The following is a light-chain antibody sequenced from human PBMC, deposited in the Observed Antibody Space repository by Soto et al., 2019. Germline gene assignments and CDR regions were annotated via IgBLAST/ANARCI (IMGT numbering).Light chain of an antibody. J-gene: IGKJ2*01. Sequence: DIQMTQSPSSLSASVGDRVTITCRASQTISISLNWYQQKPGKAPDLLIYAASNLQSGVPSRFSGSGSGSDFTLTISSLQPEDFATYYCQQSYSSPQMYTFGQGTRLEIK. CDR2: AAS. CDR3: QQSYSSPQMYT. V-gene: IGKV1-39*01. CDR1: QTISIS.